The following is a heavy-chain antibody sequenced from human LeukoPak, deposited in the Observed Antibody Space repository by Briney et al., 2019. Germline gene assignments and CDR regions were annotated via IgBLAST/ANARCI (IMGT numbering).Heavy chain of an antibody. D-gene: IGHD6-13*01. CDR2: IYSGGST. CDR1: GFTVSSNY. V-gene: IGHV3-53*01. J-gene: IGHJ4*02. CDR3: ARVAAAFVSRYFDY. Sequence: GGSLRLSCAASGFTVSSNYMSWVRQAPGKGLEWVSVIYSGGSTYYADSVKGRFTISRDNSKNTLYLQMNSLRAEDTAVYYCARVAAAFVSRYFDYWGQGTLVTVSS.